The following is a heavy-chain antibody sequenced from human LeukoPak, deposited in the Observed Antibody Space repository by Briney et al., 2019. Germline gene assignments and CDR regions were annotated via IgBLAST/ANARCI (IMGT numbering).Heavy chain of an antibody. D-gene: IGHD4-17*01. V-gene: IGHV3-74*01. J-gene: IGHJ4*02. CDR3: TRGPYGDYDY. CDR1: GFSLRSYW. CDR2: INADGSGT. Sequence: GGSLRLSCVASGFSLRSYWMHWVRQAPGKGLVWVSRINADGSGTTYADSVSGRFTISRDNARNTLYLQMNSLRAEDTAVYYCTRGPYGDYDYWGQGTLVTVSS.